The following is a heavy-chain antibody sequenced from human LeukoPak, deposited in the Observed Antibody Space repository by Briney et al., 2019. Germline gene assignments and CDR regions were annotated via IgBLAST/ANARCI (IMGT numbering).Heavy chain of an antibody. CDR1: GFTVSSNY. V-gene: IGHV3-66*01. Sequence: GGSLRLSCAASGFTVSSNYMSWVRQAPGKGLEWISLIYSDGSTFYSDSVKGRFTISRDNSKNTLYLQMNSLRAEDTAVYYCARDFVEGSGSCSDYWGQGTLVTVSS. J-gene: IGHJ4*02. CDR3: ARDFVEGSGSCSDY. D-gene: IGHD3-10*01. CDR2: IYSDGST.